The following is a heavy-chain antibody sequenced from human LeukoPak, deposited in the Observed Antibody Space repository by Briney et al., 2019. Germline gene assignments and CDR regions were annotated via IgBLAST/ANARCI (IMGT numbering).Heavy chain of an antibody. D-gene: IGHD1-26*01. CDR3: AQRGVQGYMDV. V-gene: IGHV3-23*05. Sequence: AASVKGRFTISRDNSNNVLNLQMSSLRAEDTALYYCAQRGVQGYMDVWGKGTTVIVSS. J-gene: IGHJ6*03.